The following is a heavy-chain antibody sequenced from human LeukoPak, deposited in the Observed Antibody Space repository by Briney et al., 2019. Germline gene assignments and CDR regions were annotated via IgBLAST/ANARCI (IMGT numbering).Heavy chain of an antibody. D-gene: IGHD5-12*01. V-gene: IGHV4-34*01. CDR3: ARGPPKWPRRDAFDV. J-gene: IGHJ3*01. CDR2: INHSGST. Sequence: PSETLSLTCAVYGGSFSGYYWSWIRQPPGKGLEWIGEINHSGSTNYNPSLKSRVTISVDTSKNQFSLKLSSVTAADTAVYYCARGPPKWPRRDAFDVWGQGTMVTVSS. CDR1: GGSFSGYY.